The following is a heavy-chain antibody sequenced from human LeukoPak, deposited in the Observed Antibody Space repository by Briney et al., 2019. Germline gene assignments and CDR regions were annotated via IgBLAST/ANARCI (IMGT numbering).Heavy chain of an antibody. V-gene: IGHV3-23*01. CDR2: ISASGGST. J-gene: IGHJ4*02. D-gene: IGHD3-22*01. CDR3: AKGSYYDSSGSFYFDY. CDR1: GFTFSSSA. Sequence: GGSLRLSCAASGFTFSSSAMSWVRQVPGKGLEWVSGISASGGSTSYADSVRGRFTISRDNSKNTLYVQVNSLGTEDTAAYYCAKGSYYDSSGSFYFDYWGQGTLVTVSS.